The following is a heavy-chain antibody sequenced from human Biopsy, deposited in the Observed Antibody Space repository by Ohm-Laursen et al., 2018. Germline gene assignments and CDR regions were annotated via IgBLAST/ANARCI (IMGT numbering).Heavy chain of an antibody. CDR3: AADINVWNVNY. CDR1: GYTLTALS. CDR2: FAPENGKT. V-gene: IGHV1-24*01. D-gene: IGHD1-1*01. J-gene: IGHJ4*02. Sequence: SVKVSCKASGYTLTALSMHWVRQAPGRGLEWMGGFAPENGKTIYAQKFQGRITMTEDTSTDTAYMELSSLRSEDTAVYYCAADINVWNVNYWGQGTQVTVSS.